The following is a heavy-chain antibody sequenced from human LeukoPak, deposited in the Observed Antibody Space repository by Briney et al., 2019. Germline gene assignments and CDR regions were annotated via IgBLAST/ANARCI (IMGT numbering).Heavy chain of an antibody. CDR1: GGSISSYY. CDR2: IYYSGST. D-gene: IGHD1-26*01. Sequence: SETLSLTCTVSGGSISSYYWSWIRQPPGKGLEWIGYIYYSGSTNYNPSLKSRVTISVDTSKNQFSLKLSSVTAADTAVYYCARNRATRAGYSYYGMDVWGQGTTVTVSS. CDR3: ARNRATRAGYSYYGMDV. J-gene: IGHJ6*02. V-gene: IGHV4-59*01.